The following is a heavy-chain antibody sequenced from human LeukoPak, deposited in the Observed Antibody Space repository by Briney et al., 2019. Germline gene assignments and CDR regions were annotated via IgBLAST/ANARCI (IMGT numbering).Heavy chain of an antibody. CDR1: GFTFSSYS. CDR3: ARDGDCSSTSCYAVYDFDY. V-gene: IGHV3-48*02. CDR2: ISSSSSTI. D-gene: IGHD2-2*01. J-gene: IGHJ4*02. Sequence: GGSLRLSCAAYGFTFSSYSMNWVRQAPGKGLEWVSYISSSSSTIYYADSVKGRFTISRDNAKNSLYLQMNSLRDEDTAVYYCARDGDCSSTSCYAVYDFDYWGQGTLVTVSS.